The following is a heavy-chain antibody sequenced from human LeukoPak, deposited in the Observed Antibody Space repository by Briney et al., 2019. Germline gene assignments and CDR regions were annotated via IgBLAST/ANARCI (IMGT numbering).Heavy chain of an antibody. CDR3: AKDMSGGDCPDY. D-gene: IGHD2-21*02. Sequence: GGSLRLSCAASGFTFSIYGMSWVRQAPGRGLEWVSAMSGSGGSTYYADSVKGRFTISRDNSNNTLYLQMNSLRAEDTAVYYCAKDMSGGDCPDYWGQGTLVTVSS. J-gene: IGHJ4*02. CDR2: MSGSGGST. CDR1: GFTFSIYG. V-gene: IGHV3-23*01.